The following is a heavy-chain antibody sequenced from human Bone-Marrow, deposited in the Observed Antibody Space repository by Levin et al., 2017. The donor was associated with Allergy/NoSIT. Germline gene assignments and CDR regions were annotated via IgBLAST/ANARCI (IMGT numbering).Heavy chain of an antibody. CDR2: INRNAVSM. CDR1: GFTSDDHG. D-gene: IGHD3-22*01. V-gene: IGHV3-20*01. Sequence: PGESLKISCAASGFTSDDHGMHWVRQAPGKGLEWVSGINRNAVSMGYADSVKGRFTISRDNAKNSLYLQMNSLRAEDTAIYHCARGMAFYDSSGYYNLDVFDMWGQGTLVTVSS. J-gene: IGHJ3*02. CDR3: ARGMAFYDSSGYYNLDVFDM.